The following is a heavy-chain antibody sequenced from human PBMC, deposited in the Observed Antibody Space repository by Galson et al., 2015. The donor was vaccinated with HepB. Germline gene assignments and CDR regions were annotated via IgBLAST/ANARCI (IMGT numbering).Heavy chain of an antibody. CDR1: GFTFGDYA. CDR3: TRGGGHLGELSLGAYDAFDI. J-gene: IGHJ3*02. Sequence: SLRLSCAASGFTFGDYAMSWFRQAPGKGLEWVGFIRSKAYGGTTEYAASVKGRFTISRDDSKSIAYLQMNSLKTEDTAVYYCTRGGGHLGELSLGAYDAFDIWGQGTMVTVSS. D-gene: IGHD3-16*02. V-gene: IGHV3-49*03. CDR2: IRSKAYGGTT.